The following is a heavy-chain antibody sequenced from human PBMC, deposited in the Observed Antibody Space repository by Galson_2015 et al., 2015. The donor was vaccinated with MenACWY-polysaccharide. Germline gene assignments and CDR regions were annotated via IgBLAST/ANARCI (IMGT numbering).Heavy chain of an antibody. Sequence: SLRLSCAASGFTFSNYAMTWVRQAPGKGLEWVSSFDGSGGHPYYADSVRGRFAVSRDDSKNTLYLEMNSLRADDTAVYYCTKGRKAGGWCWSFDRWGQGPRIIVSS. J-gene: IGHJ5*02. CDR2: FDGSGGHP. D-gene: IGHD6-13*01. CDR1: GFTFSNYA. CDR3: TKGRKAGGWCWSFDR. V-gene: IGHV3-23*01.